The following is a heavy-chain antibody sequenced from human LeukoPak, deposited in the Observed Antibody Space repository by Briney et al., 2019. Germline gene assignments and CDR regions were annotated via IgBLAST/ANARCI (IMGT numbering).Heavy chain of an antibody. CDR2: ITSDGNTI. J-gene: IGHJ6*02. CDR3: ARGSGYRQYGMDV. Sequence: GGSLRLSCAASGFTFNSYEMNWVRQAPGKGLEWISYITSDGNTIYSADSVKGRFTIFRDNFKNMLYLQMNSLRAEDTAVYYCARGSGYRQYGMDVWGQGTTVTVSS. D-gene: IGHD3-22*01. CDR1: GFTFNSYE. V-gene: IGHV3-48*03.